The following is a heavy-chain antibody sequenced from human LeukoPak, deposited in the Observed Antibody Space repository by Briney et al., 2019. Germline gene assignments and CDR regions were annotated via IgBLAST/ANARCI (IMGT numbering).Heavy chain of an antibody. V-gene: IGHV4-39*07. Sequence: SETLSLTCTVSGGSISSSSYYWGWIRQPPGKGLEWIGEINHSGSTNYNPSLKSRVTISVDTSKNQFSLKLSSVTAADTAVYYCARGRWWLRSAGFDYWGQGTLVTVSS. CDR2: INHSGST. D-gene: IGHD5-12*01. CDR1: GGSISSSSYY. CDR3: ARGRWWLRSAGFDY. J-gene: IGHJ4*02.